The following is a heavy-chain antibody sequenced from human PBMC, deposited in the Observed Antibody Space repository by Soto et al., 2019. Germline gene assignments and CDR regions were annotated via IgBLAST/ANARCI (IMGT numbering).Heavy chain of an antibody. V-gene: IGHV3-23*01. J-gene: IGHJ6*02. CDR2: ISGSGGST. Sequence: GGSLRLSCAASGFTCSSYAMSWFRQAPGKVLEWVSAISGSGGSTYYADSVKGRFTISRDNSKNTLYLQMNSLRAEDTAVYYCAKDGGGDYGGNSYYYYYGMDVWGQGTTVTVSS. D-gene: IGHD4-17*01. CDR1: GFTCSSYA. CDR3: AKDGGGDYGGNSYYYYYGMDV.